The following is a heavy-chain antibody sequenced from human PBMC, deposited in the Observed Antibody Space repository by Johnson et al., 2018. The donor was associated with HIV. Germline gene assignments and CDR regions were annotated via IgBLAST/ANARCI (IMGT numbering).Heavy chain of an antibody. J-gene: IGHJ3*02. CDR2: ISGSGGST. V-gene: IGHV3-NL1*01. Sequence: QVQLVESGGGVVQPGGSLRLSCAASGFTFSSYGMHWVRQAPGKGLEWVSGISGSGGSTHYAASVKGRFTISRDKSKSTLYLQMNSLRAEDTALYYCAKGRGSNWYTGAFDIWGQGTMVTVSS. CDR1: GFTFSSYG. CDR3: AKGRGSNWYTGAFDI. D-gene: IGHD6-13*01.